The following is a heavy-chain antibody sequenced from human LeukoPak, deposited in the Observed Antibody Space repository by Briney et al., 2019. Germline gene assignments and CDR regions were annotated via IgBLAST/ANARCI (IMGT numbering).Heavy chain of an antibody. CDR1: GYTFTSYY. J-gene: IGHJ4*02. V-gene: IGHV1-46*01. CDR2: INPSGGST. D-gene: IGHD1-26*01. CDR3: ARERRGIVGATHFDY. Sequence: ASVKVPCKASGYTFTSYYMHWVRQAPGQGLEWMGIINPSGGSTSYAQKFQGRVTMTRDMSTSTVYMELSSLRSEDTAVYYCARERRGIVGATHFDYWGQGTLVTVSS.